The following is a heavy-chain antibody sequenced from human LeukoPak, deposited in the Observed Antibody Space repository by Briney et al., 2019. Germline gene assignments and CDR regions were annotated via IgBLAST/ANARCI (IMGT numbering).Heavy chain of an antibody. CDR1: GFTFSDCY. Sequence: GGSLRLSCAASGFTFSDCYMSWIRQAPGKGLEWVSYISSSSSYTNYADSVKGRFTISRDNAKNSLYLQMNSLRAEHTAVYYCARATYDSSGYPPYGMDVWGQGTTVTASS. CDR3: ARATYDSSGYPPYGMDV. D-gene: IGHD3-22*01. CDR2: ISSSSSYT. J-gene: IGHJ6*02. V-gene: IGHV3-11*05.